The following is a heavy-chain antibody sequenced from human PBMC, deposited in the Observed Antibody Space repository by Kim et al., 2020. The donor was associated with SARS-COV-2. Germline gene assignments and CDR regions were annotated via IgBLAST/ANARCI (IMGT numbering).Heavy chain of an antibody. CDR3: ARVDFWSGYYTRVGYFDY. D-gene: IGHD3-3*01. V-gene: IGHV3-11*06. J-gene: IGHJ4*02. Sequence: KGRFTISRDNAKNSLYLQMNSLRAEDTAVYYCARVDFWSGYYTRVGYFDYWGQGTLVTVSS.